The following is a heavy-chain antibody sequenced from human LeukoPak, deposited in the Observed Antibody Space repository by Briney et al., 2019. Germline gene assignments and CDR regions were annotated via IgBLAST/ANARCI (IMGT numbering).Heavy chain of an antibody. D-gene: IGHD3-10*01. CDR2: INHSGST. CDR3: ARGSRGYGSGSYHLDY. CDR1: GGSFSGYY. J-gene: IGHJ4*02. Sequence: SETLSLTCAVYGGSFSGYYWSWIRQPPGKGLDWIGEINHSGSTNYNPSLKSRVTISVDTSKNQFSLKLSSVTAADTAVYYRARGSRGYGSGSYHLDYWGQGTLVTVSS. V-gene: IGHV4-34*01.